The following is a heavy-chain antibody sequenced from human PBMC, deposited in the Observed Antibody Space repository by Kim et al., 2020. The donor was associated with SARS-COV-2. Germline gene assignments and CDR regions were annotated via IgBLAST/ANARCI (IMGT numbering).Heavy chain of an antibody. CDR3: VKNRDAFGDS. Sequence: GGSLRLSCSASGFTFSNYEMHWVRQAPGKGLESVSIISTDGGGTYTADSVKGRFTISRDNSKNTLYLQMSSLRADDTAVYYCVKNRDAFGDSWGQGTLVIVSS. CDR1: GFTFSNYE. CDR2: ISTDGGGT. V-gene: IGHV3-64D*08. D-gene: IGHD2-21*01. J-gene: IGHJ5*02.